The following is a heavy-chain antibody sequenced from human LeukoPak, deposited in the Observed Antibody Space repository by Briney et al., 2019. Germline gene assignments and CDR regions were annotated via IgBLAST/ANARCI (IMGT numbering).Heavy chain of an antibody. D-gene: IGHD2-15*01. J-gene: IGHJ4*02. V-gene: IGHV3-21*01. CDR1: GFTFGSYS. CDR2: ISSSSSYI. CDR3: ARDRGYCSGGSCYYFGY. Sequence: GGSLRLSCAASGFTFGSYSMNWVRQAPGKGLEWVSSISSSSSYIYYADSVKGRFTISRDNAKNSLYLQMNSLRAEDTAVYYCARDRGYCSGGSCYYFGYWGQGTLATVSS.